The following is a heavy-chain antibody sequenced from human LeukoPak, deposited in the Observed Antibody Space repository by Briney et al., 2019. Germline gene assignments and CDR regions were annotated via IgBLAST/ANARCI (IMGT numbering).Heavy chain of an antibody. CDR3: AKTSGGNY. D-gene: IGHD2-15*01. J-gene: IGHJ4*02. Sequence: GGSLRLSCVASGFTFSSYAMSWVRQAPGKGLEWVSATSESGGSAYYADSVKGRFTISRDNSKNTLYLQMNSLRAEDTAVYYCAKTSGGNYWGQGTLVTVSS. V-gene: IGHV3-23*01. CDR2: TSESGGSA. CDR1: GFTFSSYA.